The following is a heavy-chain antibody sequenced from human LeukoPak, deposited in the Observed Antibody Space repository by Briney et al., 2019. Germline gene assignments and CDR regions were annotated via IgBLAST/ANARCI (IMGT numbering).Heavy chain of an antibody. Sequence: TSETLSLTCGVSGGSISGTNWWSWVRQPPGQGLEWIGEISLAGQTNYNPSLNGRVTMSLDKSSNQLSLHLTSVTAADTATYFCSRESGPFCPFGYWGQGTLVIVSS. CDR1: GGSISGTNW. V-gene: IGHV4/OR15-8*02. CDR3: SRESGPFCPFGY. CDR2: ISLAGQT. J-gene: IGHJ4*02. D-gene: IGHD1-26*01.